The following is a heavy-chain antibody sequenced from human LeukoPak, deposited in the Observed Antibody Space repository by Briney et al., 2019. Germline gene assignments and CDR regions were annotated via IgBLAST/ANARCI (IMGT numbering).Heavy chain of an antibody. V-gene: IGHV1-8*01. Sequence: ASVKVSCKASGDTFTSYDINWVRRATGQGLEWMGWMNPNSGNTGYAQKFQGRVTMTRNTPISTAYMELSSLRSEDTAVYYCARGTMVRGVSDYYMDVWGKGTTVTVSS. J-gene: IGHJ6*03. CDR1: GDTFTSYD. D-gene: IGHD3-10*01. CDR2: MNPNSGNT. CDR3: ARGTMVRGVSDYYMDV.